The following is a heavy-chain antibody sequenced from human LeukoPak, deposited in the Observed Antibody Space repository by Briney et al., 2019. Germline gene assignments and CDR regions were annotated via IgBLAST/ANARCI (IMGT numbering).Heavy chain of an antibody. CDR1: GYTFSSYG. D-gene: IGHD2-2*01. CDR2: INPNSGGT. CDR3: ARDRVVVPAAFDY. Sequence: ASVKVSCKASGYTFSSYGFSWVRQAPGQGLKWMGWINPNSGGTNYAQKFQGRVTMTRDTSISTAYMELSRLRSDDTAVYYCARDRVVVPAAFDYWGQGTLVTVSS. V-gene: IGHV1-2*02. J-gene: IGHJ4*02.